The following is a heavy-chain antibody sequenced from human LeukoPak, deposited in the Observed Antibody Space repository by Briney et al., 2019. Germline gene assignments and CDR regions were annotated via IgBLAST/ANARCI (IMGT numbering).Heavy chain of an antibody. D-gene: IGHD2-15*01. J-gene: IGHJ4*02. V-gene: IGHV1-18*04. CDR1: GYTFTGYY. CDR2: INPNSGNT. Sequence: GASVKVSCKASGYTFTGYYMHWVRQAPGQGLEWMGWINPNSGNTNYAQKLQGRVTMTTDTSTSTAYMELRSLRSDDTAVYYCARDYCSGGSCHFDYWGQGTLVTVSS. CDR3: ARDYCSGGSCHFDY.